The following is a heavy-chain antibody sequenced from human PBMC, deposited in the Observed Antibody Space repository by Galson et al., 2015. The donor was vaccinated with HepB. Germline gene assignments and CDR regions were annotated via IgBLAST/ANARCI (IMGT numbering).Heavy chain of an antibody. Sequence: SLRLSCAAPGFTFSSYGMHWVRQAPGKGLEWVAVISYDGNNKYYADSVKGRFTISRDNSKNTLYLQMNSLRAEDTAVYYCAKDLERRVVITTTAFDYWGQGTLVTVSS. V-gene: IGHV3-30*18. D-gene: IGHD3-22*01. CDR2: ISYDGNNK. J-gene: IGHJ4*02. CDR1: GFTFSSYG. CDR3: AKDLERRVVITTTAFDY.